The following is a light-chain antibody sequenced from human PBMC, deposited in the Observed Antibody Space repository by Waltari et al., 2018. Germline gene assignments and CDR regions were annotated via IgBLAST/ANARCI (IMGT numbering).Light chain of an antibody. Sequence: EIVLTQSPGTLSLSAGERATLSCRASQSVDAKRLGWYQPKPGQAPRRLIYHTSSRATGIPDRFSGSGSGTDFTLTINRLEPEDFAVYFCQQSHTPLSCGQGTRVEI. V-gene: IGKV3-20*01. CDR3: QQSHTPLS. J-gene: IGKJ1*01. CDR1: QSVDAKR. CDR2: HTS.